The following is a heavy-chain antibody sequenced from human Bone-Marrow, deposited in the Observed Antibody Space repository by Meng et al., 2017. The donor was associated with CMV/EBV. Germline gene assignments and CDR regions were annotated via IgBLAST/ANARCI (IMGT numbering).Heavy chain of an antibody. J-gene: IGHJ6*02. CDR2: ISSSGSTI. Sequence: GESLKISCAASGFTFSSYWMSWVRQAPGKGLEWVSYISSSGSTIYYADSVKGRFTISRDNSKNTLYLQMNSLRAEDTAVYYCARDSAEQYYDFWSGYLRYYYGMDVWGQGTTVTVSS. CDR3: ARDSAEQYYDFWSGYLRYYYGMDV. V-gene: IGHV3-48*01. D-gene: IGHD3-3*01. CDR1: GFTFSSYW.